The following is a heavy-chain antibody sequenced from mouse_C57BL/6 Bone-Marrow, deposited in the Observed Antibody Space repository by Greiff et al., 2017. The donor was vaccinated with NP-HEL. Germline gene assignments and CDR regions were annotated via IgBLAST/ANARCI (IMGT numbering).Heavy chain of an antibody. J-gene: IGHJ3*01. D-gene: IGHD1-1*01. CDR3: ARSLVLRLAAWFAY. CDR2: IYPRSGNT. CDR1: GYTFTSYG. V-gene: IGHV1-81*01. Sequence: QVQLQQSGAELARPGASVKLSCKASGYTFTSYGISWVKQRTGQGLEWIGEIYPRSGNTYYNEKFKGKATLTADKSSSTAYMELRSLTSEDSAVYFCARSLVLRLAAWFAYWGQGTLVTVSA.